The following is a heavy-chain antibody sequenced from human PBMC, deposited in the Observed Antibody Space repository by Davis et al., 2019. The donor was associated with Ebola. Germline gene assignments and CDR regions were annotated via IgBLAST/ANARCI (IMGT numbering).Heavy chain of an antibody. J-gene: IGHJ5*02. CDR1: GGSISSGDYY. D-gene: IGHD6-19*01. CDR2: IYYSGST. CDR3: ARVISSGWNNWFDP. V-gene: IGHV4-30-4*02. Sequence: MPSETLSLTCTVSGGSISSGDYYWSWIRQPPGKGLEWIGYIYYSGSTYYNPSLKSRVTISVDTSKNQFSLKLSSVTAADTAVYYCARVISSGWNNWFDPWGQGTLVTVSS.